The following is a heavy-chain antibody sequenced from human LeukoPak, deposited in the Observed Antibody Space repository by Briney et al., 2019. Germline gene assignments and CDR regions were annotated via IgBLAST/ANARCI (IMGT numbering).Heavy chain of an antibody. V-gene: IGHV3-30*02. D-gene: IGHD3-10*01. CDR1: GLTFSSYG. CDR2: IRYDGSNK. J-gene: IGHJ4*02. CDR3: PKDSITMVRGIAS. Sequence: GGHLRLSCAASGLTFSSYGMHWVRQAAGKGLGWVTFIRYDGSNKYYADSVKGRFTISRDNSKNTLYLQMTTLRAVDTGAYDRPKDSITMVRGIASWGQEALVTVSS.